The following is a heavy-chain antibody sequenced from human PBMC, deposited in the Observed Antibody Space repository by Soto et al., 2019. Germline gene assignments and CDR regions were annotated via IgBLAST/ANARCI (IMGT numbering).Heavy chain of an antibody. J-gene: IGHJ4*02. Sequence: QVQLVESGGGVVQPGRSLRLSCAASGFTFSSYGMHWVRQAPGKGLEWVAVIWYDGSNKYYADSVKGRFTISRDNSKNTVYLQMNSLRAEDTAVYYCARSRWLAVPLPLDYWGQGTLVTVSS. CDR1: GFTFSSYG. D-gene: IGHD6-19*01. V-gene: IGHV3-33*01. CDR3: ARSRWLAVPLPLDY. CDR2: IWYDGSNK.